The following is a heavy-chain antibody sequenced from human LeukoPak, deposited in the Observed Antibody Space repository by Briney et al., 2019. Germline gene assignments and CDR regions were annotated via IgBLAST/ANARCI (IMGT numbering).Heavy chain of an antibody. J-gene: IGHJ3*01. Sequence: SETLSLTCTVSGDSISSGGYYCSWIRQPPGKALEWIGYIYHSGESYFNPSLKSRVTMSVDKSKNQFSLNLTSVTAADTAVYYCARDYCNGGSCYFHVFDVWGQGTTVTVS. CDR1: GDSISSGGYY. D-gene: IGHD2-15*01. V-gene: IGHV4-30-2*01. CDR2: IYHSGES. CDR3: ARDYCNGGSCYFHVFDV.